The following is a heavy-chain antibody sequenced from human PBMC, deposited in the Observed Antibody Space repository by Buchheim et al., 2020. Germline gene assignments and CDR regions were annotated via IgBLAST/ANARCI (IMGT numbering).Heavy chain of an antibody. Sequence: EVQLVESGGGLVQPGGSLRLSCAASGFTFSSYSMNWVRQAPGMGLEWVSYISSSSSTIYYADSVKGRFTISRDNAKNSLYLQMKSLRAEDTDVYYCARDSVAPAYYYYGMDVWGQGTT. CDR2: ISSSSSTI. CDR3: ARDSVAPAYYYYGMDV. CDR1: GFTFSSYS. V-gene: IGHV3-48*01. J-gene: IGHJ6*02. D-gene: IGHD6-25*01.